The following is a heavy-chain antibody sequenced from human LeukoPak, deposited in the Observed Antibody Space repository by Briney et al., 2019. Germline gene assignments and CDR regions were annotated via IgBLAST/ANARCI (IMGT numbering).Heavy chain of an antibody. Sequence: SETLSLTCTVSGGSISSYYWSWIRQPPGKGLEWIGYIYYSGSTNYNPSLKSRVTISVDTPKNQFSLKLSSVTAADTAVYYCARYYYDSSGCHSRHDYWGQGTLVTVPS. V-gene: IGHV4-59*01. J-gene: IGHJ4*02. CDR2: IYYSGST. D-gene: IGHD3-22*01. CDR3: ARYYYDSSGCHSRHDY. CDR1: GGSISSYY.